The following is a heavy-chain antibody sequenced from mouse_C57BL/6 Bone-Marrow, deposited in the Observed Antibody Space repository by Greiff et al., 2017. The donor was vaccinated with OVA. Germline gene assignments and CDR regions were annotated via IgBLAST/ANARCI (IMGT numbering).Heavy chain of an antibody. V-gene: IGHV5-4*01. D-gene: IGHD4-1*01. CDR2: ISDGGSYT. CDR3: ARDPNWDGFAY. CDR1: GFTFSSYA. J-gene: IGHJ3*01. Sequence: EVMLVESGGGLVKPGGSLKLSCAASGFTFSSYAMSWVRQTPEKRLEWVATISDGGSYTYYPDNVKGRFTISRDNAKNNLYLQMSHLKSEDTAMDYCARDPNWDGFAYWGQGTLVTVSA.